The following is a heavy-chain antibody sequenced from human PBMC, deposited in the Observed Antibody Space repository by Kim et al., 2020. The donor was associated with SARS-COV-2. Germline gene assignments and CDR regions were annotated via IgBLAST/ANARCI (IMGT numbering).Heavy chain of an antibody. CDR3: ARKIISLFSPFDD. Sequence: SETLSLTCANYGRSPSDLFWSWIRHSPGKGLEWIGEINHGGDIIYNPSFKSRVTMSLDTSKKHFSPSLSSMTAADIGVYYCARKIISLFSPFDDWGRGTLVTVSS. CDR2: INHGGDI. CDR1: GRSPSDLF. D-gene: IGHD2-2*01. V-gene: IGHV4-34*01. J-gene: IGHJ4*02.